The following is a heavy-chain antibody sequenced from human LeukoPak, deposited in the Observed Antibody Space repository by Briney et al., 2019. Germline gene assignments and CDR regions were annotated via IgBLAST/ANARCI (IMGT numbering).Heavy chain of an antibody. CDR3: ASASGFASSWRKRSFDY. Sequence: SETLSLTCTVSGYSISSGYHWGWIRQPPGKGLEWIGSIYHSGSTYYNPSLKSRVTISVDTSKNQFSLKLRSVTAADTAVYYCASASGFASSWRKRSFDYWGPGALVTVSS. D-gene: IGHD6-13*01. V-gene: IGHV4-38-2*02. CDR1: GYSISSGYH. CDR2: IYHSGST. J-gene: IGHJ4*02.